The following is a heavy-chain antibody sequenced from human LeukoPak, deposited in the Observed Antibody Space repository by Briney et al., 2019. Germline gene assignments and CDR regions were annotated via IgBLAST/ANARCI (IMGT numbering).Heavy chain of an antibody. V-gene: IGHV1-24*01. CDR2: FEPEEHKT. J-gene: IGHJ3*01. CDR1: GYALSGLL. Sequence: ASVKVSCKASGYALSGLLIHWVSQSRGTGSELMGGFEPEEHKTIHAQTFQGRLSMTEDTSTDTAFRELSTLQSEDTAVFCDAGEGDGFYLWGQGTMVTVSS. CDR3: AGEGDGFYL.